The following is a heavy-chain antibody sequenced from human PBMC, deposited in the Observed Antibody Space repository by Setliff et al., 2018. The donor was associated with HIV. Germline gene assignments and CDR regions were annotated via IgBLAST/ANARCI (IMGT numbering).Heavy chain of an antibody. Sequence: GGSLRLSCTASGFTFSSYEFNWVRQVPGKGLEWVSILHSGYKTSYSDSVKGRFTISRDNAKNLLFLYMDSLRPEDTAVYYCARVVSPDSSNYYYYYMDVWGKGTTVTV. CDR1: GFTFSSYE. V-gene: IGHV3-66*02. D-gene: IGHD4-4*01. CDR3: ARVVSPDSSNYYYYYMDV. CDR2: LHSGYKT. J-gene: IGHJ6*03.